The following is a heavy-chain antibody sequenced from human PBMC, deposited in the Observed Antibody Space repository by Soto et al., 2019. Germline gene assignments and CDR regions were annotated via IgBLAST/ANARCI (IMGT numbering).Heavy chain of an antibody. CDR2: ISSTTNYI. CDR1: GFTFTRYS. CDR3: ARESEDLTSNFDY. Sequence: GGSLRLSCAASGFTFTRYSMNWVRQAPGKGLEWVSTISSTTNYIYYGDSMKGRFTISRDNAKNALYLEMNSLRAEDTAVYYCARESEDLTSNFDYWGQGTLVTVSS. V-gene: IGHV3-21*06. J-gene: IGHJ4*02.